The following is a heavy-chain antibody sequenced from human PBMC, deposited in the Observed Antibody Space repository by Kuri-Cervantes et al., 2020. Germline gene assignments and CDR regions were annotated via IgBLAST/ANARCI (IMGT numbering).Heavy chain of an antibody. CDR3: TELVSGSSGYFQH. CDR2: ISSTSSYI. Sequence: GESLKISCAASGFTFSNYGIHWVRQAPGKGLEWVSSISSTSSYINYADSVKGRFSISRDSAKNSLYLQMNSLKAEDTAVYYCTELVSGSSGYFQHWGQGTLVTVSS. V-gene: IGHV3-21*04. D-gene: IGHD1-26*01. CDR1: GFTFSNYG. J-gene: IGHJ1*01.